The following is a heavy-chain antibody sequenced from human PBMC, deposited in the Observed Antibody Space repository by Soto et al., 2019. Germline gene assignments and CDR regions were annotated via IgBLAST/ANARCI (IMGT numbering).Heavy chain of an antibody. CDR1: GFSFSSYA. CDR2: ISAGGDGT. D-gene: IGHD1-26*01. CDR3: ADGGRYPYY. Sequence: LRLSCAASGFSFSSYAMGWVRQAPGKGLDWVSSISAGGDGTYYADSVKGRFTISRDNSKNTVYLQMTSLRADDTAVYYCADGGRYPYYWGPGTLVTVSS. J-gene: IGHJ4*02. V-gene: IGHV3-23*01.